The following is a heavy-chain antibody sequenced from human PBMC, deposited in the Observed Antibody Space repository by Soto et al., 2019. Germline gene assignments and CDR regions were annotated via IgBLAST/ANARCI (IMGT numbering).Heavy chain of an antibody. Sequence: PGGSLRLSCAASGFTFSNAWMSWVRQAPGKGLEWVGRIKSKTDGGTTDYAAPVKGRFTISRDDSKNTLYLQMNSLKTEDTAVYYCTTVNYCSSTSCYGPDAFDIWGQGTMVTVS. CDR2: IKSKTDGGTT. V-gene: IGHV3-15*01. J-gene: IGHJ3*02. D-gene: IGHD2-2*01. CDR3: TTVNYCSSTSCYGPDAFDI. CDR1: GFTFSNAW.